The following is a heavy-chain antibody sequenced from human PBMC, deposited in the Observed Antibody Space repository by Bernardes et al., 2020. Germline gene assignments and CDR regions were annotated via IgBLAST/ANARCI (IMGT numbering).Heavy chain of an antibody. CDR3: AKDLYYDILTGYYDY. CDR1: GFTFSSYA. V-gene: IGHV3-23*01. Sequence: GGSLRLSCAASGFTFSSYAMSWVRQAPGKGLEWVSAISGSGGSTYYADSVKGRFTISRDNSKNTLYLQMNSLRAEDTAVYYCAKDLYYDILTGYYDYWGQGTLVTVSS. D-gene: IGHD3-9*01. CDR2: ISGSGGST. J-gene: IGHJ4*02.